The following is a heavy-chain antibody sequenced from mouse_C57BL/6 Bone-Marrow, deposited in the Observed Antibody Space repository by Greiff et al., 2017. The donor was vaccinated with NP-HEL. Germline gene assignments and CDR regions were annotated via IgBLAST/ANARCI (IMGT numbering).Heavy chain of an antibody. Sequence: VQLQQSGPVLVKPGASVKMSCKASGYTFTDYYMNWVKQSHGKSLEWIGVINPYNGGTSYNQKFKGKATLTVDKSSSTAYMELNSLTSEDSAVYYCARRYYYGSYYYAMDYWGQGTSVTVSS. CDR1: GYTFTDYY. J-gene: IGHJ4*01. CDR2: INPYNGGT. D-gene: IGHD1-1*01. V-gene: IGHV1-19*01. CDR3: ARRYYYGSYYYAMDY.